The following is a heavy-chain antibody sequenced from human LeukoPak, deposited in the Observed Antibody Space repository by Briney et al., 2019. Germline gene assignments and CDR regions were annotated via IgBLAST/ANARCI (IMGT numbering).Heavy chain of an antibody. D-gene: IGHD3-22*01. V-gene: IGHV4-39*01. CDR1: GGSVSSSTYY. Sequence: SETLSLTCTVSGGSVSSSTYYWGWIRQPPGKGLEWIGSIFYSGRTYYNPSLKSRVTISVDTSKHQFSLKLNSVTAADTAVYYCARRYYYDSSGYPFDYWGQGTLVTVSS. CDR3: ARRYYYDSSGYPFDY. J-gene: IGHJ4*02. CDR2: IFYSGRT.